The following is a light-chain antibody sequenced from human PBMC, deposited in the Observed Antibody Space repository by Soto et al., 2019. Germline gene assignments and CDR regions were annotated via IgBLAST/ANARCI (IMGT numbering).Light chain of an antibody. CDR1: SSNIGAGYD. CDR2: GNS. V-gene: IGLV1-40*01. Sequence: QSVLTQPPSVSGAPGQRVTISCTGTSSNIGAGYDIHWYQQVPGTAPKLLIYGNSNRPSGVPDRFSGSKSGTSASLAITGLQAEDEAYYYCQSYDSSLSGPFYVFGTGTKVTVL. CDR3: QSYDSSLSGPFYV. J-gene: IGLJ1*01.